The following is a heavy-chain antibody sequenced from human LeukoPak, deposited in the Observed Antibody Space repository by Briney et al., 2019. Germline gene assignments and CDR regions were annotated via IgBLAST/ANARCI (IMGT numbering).Heavy chain of an antibody. J-gene: IGHJ4*02. CDR2: INPKNGGT. CDR1: GYSFTGHY. V-gene: IGHV1-2*02. CDR3: AKDEGYSSGWYVGGKLFDY. D-gene: IGHD6-19*01. Sequence: ASVKVSCKASGYSFTGHYMHWVRQAPGQGLEWMGWINPKNGGTNYARKFQDGVTMTRDTSISTVYMELSRLTSDDTAVYYCAKDEGYSSGWYVGGKLFDYWGQGTLVTVSS.